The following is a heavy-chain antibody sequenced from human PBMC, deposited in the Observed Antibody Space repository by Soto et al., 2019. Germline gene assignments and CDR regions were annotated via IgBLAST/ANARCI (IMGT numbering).Heavy chain of an antibody. CDR1: GGSISSYY. J-gene: IGHJ4*02. CDR3: ASTLYGDYDY. Sequence: NPSETLSLTCTVSGGSISSYYWSWIRQPPGKGLEWIGYIYYSGSTNYNPSLKSRVTISVDTSKNQFSLKLSSVTAADTAVYYCASTLYGDYDYWGQGTLVTV. D-gene: IGHD4-17*01. V-gene: IGHV4-59*08. CDR2: IYYSGST.